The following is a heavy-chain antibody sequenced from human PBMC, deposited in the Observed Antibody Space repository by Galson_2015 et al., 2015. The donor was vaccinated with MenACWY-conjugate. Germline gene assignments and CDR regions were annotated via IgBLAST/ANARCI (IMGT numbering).Heavy chain of an antibody. D-gene: IGHD3-10*01. CDR1: GGSIISYY. V-gene: IGHV4-59*01. Sequence: ETLSLTCTVSGGSIISYYWSWIRQPPGKGLEWIGYIFHSGSTAYNPSLKSRVIISVDTSKNQFSLKLSSVTAADTAVYYCVRVAVSGSYYTPNWFDPWGQGTLVTVSS. J-gene: IGHJ5*02. CDR2: IFHSGST. CDR3: VRVAVSGSYYTPNWFDP.